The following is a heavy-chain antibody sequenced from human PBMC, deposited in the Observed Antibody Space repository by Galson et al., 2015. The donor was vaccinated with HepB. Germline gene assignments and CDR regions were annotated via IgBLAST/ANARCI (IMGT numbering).Heavy chain of an antibody. CDR2: ISNDDGTNK. CDR1: GFSFSTYG. Sequence: SLRLSCAASGFSFSTYGSHWVRQAPGKGLEWVAVISNDDGTNKYYADSVKGRFTISRDKSRNMVYLQMNSLRAEDTAVYYCARYYYYASGSSFDYWGQGTLVTVTS. V-gene: IGHV3-30-3*01. CDR3: ARYYYYASGSSFDY. D-gene: IGHD3-10*01. J-gene: IGHJ4*02.